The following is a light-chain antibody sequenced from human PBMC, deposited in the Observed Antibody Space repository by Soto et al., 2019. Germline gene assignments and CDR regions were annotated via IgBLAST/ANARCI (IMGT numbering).Light chain of an antibody. Sequence: QSVLTQPPSVSGAPGQRVTISCTGSSSNIGAGYDVHWYQQLPGTAPKLLIYANRNRPSGVPDRFSGSTSGTSASLAITGLQVEDEADYYCQSYDSSLSVLYVFGTGTKLTVL. CDR1: SSNIGAGYD. CDR2: ANR. V-gene: IGLV1-40*01. J-gene: IGLJ1*01. CDR3: QSYDSSLSVLYV.